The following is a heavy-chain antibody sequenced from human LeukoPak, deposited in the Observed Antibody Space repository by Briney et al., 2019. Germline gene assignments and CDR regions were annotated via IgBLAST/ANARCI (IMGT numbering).Heavy chain of an antibody. Sequence: SETLSLTCTVSGGSMNSYYWSWFRQPPGKGLEWIGYIYYSGSTNYNPSLKSRVTISVDTSKNRFSLKLSSVTAADTAVYYCARGGWYEDYWGQGTLVTVSS. CDR3: ARGGWYEDY. D-gene: IGHD6-19*01. CDR2: IYYSGST. CDR1: GGSMNSYY. V-gene: IGHV4-59*01. J-gene: IGHJ4*02.